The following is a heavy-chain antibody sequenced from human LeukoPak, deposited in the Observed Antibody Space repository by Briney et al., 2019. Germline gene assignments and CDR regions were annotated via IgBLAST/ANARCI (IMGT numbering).Heavy chain of an antibody. V-gene: IGHV3-48*01. CDR3: ARAKRNGFDI. Sequence: GGSLRLSCAASGFTFSSYSMNWVRQAPGKGLEWVSYISSSSSIIYYADSVKGRFTISRDTAKNLLYLQMNSLRAEDTAVFYCARAKRNGFDIWGQGTLVTASS. CDR2: ISSSSSII. CDR1: GFTFSSYS. J-gene: IGHJ3*02.